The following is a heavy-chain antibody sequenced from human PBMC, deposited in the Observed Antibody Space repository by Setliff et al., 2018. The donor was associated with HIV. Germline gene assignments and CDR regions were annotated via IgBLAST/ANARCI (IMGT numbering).Heavy chain of an antibody. CDR2: IYHGGTT. Sequence: SETLSLTCTVSGYSINSAYCWGWIRQPPGKGLEWIGTIYHGGTTYYNPSLKSRVTISVDTSKNHFSLKLTSVTAADTAVYYCARDIIARTYWYFDLWGRGTLVTVSS. J-gene: IGHJ2*01. CDR3: ARDIIARTYWYFDL. CDR1: GYSINSAYC. D-gene: IGHD1-1*01. V-gene: IGHV4-38-2*02.